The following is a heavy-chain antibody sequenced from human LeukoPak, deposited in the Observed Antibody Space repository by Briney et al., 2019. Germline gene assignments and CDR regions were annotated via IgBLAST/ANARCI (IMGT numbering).Heavy chain of an antibody. Sequence: GWIRQPPGKGLEWIVSIYYSGSTYYNPSLKSRVTISVDTSKNQFSLKLSSVTAADTAVYYCARHISRVMIVSFWGQGTLVTVSS. CDR3: ARHISRVMIVSF. V-gene: IGHV4-39*01. D-gene: IGHD3-22*01. J-gene: IGHJ4*02. CDR2: IYYSGST.